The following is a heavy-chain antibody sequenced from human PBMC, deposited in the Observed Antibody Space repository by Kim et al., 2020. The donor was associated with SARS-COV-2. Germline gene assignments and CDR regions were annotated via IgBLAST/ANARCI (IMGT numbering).Heavy chain of an antibody. CDR3: VRTYYDILTGYYPDYFDY. V-gene: IGHV4-59*01. J-gene: IGHJ4*01. CDR1: GGSISSYY. CDR2: IYYSGST. Sequence: SETLSLTCTVSGGSISSYYWSWIRQPPGKGLEWIGYIYYSGSTNYNPSLKSRVTISVDTSKNQFPLKLSSVTAADTAVYYCVRTYYDILTGYYPDYFDY. D-gene: IGHD3-9*01.